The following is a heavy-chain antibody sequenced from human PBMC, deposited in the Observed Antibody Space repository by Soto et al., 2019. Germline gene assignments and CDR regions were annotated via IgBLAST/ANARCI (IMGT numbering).Heavy chain of an antibody. CDR1: GFTVSSNY. V-gene: IGHV3-53*02. Sequence: EVQLVATGGGLIQPGGSLRLSCAASGFTVSSNYMSWVRQAPGKGLEWVSVIYSGGSTYYADSVKGRFTISRDNSKNTLYLQMNSLRAEDTAVYYCARQGGYSPLLYFDYWGQGTLVTVSS. J-gene: IGHJ4*02. CDR2: IYSGGST. D-gene: IGHD5-18*01. CDR3: ARQGGYSPLLYFDY.